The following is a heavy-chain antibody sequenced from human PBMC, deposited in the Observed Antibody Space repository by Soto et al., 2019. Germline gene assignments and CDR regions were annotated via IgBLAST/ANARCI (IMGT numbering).Heavy chain of an antibody. CDR1: GFTFSSYA. CDR3: AKDGIWGSYRNDYFDY. J-gene: IGHJ4*02. CDR2: ISGSGGST. D-gene: IGHD3-16*02. Sequence: EVQLLESGGSLVQPGGSLRLSCAASGFTFSSYAMSWVRQAPGKGLEWVSAISGSGGSTYYADSVKGRFTISRDNSKNTLYLQMNSLRAEDTAVYYCAKDGIWGSYRNDYFDYWGQGTLVTVSS. V-gene: IGHV3-23*01.